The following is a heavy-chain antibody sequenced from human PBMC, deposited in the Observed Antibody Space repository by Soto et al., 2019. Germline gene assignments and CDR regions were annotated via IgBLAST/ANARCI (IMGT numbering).Heavy chain of an antibody. CDR1: GGSISSGDYY. CDR2: IYYSGST. D-gene: IGHD2-21*02. Sequence: SVTLSLTCTVAGGSISSGDYYLIWIRQTPGKGLEWIGYIYYSGSTYYNPSLKSRVTISVDTSKNQFSLKLSSVTAADTAVYYCASLVVTVHNWFDPWGQGTLVTVSS. J-gene: IGHJ5*02. CDR3: ASLVVTVHNWFDP. V-gene: IGHV4-30-4*01.